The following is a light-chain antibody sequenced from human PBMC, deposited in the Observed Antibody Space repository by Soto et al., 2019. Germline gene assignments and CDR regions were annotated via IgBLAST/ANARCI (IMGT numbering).Light chain of an antibody. V-gene: IGKV3-15*01. CDR1: QSVSTK. Sequence: ETLMTQSPATLSVSLGERATLSCRASQSVSTKLAWYQQRPGQAPRLLIYGASTRATGVPARFSGSGSGTEFTITISSLQSEDFAVYYCQQYNNWPPMYTFGQGTKLEI. CDR3: QQYNNWPPMYT. CDR2: GAS. J-gene: IGKJ2*01.